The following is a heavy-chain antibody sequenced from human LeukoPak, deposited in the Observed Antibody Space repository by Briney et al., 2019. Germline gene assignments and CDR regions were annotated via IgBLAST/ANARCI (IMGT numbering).Heavy chain of an antibody. CDR2: ISGSGGST. Sequence: GGTLRLSCAASGFTFSSYGMSWVRQAPGKGLEWVSAISGSGGSTYYADSVKGRFTISRDNSKNTLYLQMNSLRAEDTAVYYCAKDPSSSWFGGYFDYWGQGTLVTVSS. D-gene: IGHD6-13*01. V-gene: IGHV3-23*01. J-gene: IGHJ4*02. CDR3: AKDPSSSWFGGYFDY. CDR1: GFTFSSYG.